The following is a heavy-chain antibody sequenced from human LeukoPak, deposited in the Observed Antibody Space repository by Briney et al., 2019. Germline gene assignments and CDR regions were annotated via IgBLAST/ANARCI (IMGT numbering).Heavy chain of an antibody. CDR1: GYTFTGYY. CDR3: ARAGIAAAGPGRSWFDP. D-gene: IGHD6-13*01. CDR2: INPNSGGT. J-gene: IGHJ5*02. V-gene: IGHV1-2*02. Sequence: RASVKVSCKASGYTFTGYYMHWVRQAPGQGREWMGWINPNSGGTNYAQKFQGRVTMNRDTSISTAYMELSRLRSDDTAVYYCARAGIAAAGPGRSWFDPWGQGTLVTVSS.